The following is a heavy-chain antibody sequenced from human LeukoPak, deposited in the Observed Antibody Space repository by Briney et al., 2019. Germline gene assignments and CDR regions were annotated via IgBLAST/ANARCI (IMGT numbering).Heavy chain of an antibody. V-gene: IGHV3-30*02. CDR1: GFTFSSYG. Sequence: GGSLRLSCAASGFTFSSYGMHWVRQAPGKGLEWVAFIRYDGSNKYYADSVKGRFTISRDNSKSTLYLQMNSMRAEDTAVYYCAKSALDVVVVAATQGDYYYMDVWGKGTTVTVSS. J-gene: IGHJ6*03. CDR3: AKSALDVVVVAATQGDYYYMDV. D-gene: IGHD2-15*01. CDR2: IRYDGSNK.